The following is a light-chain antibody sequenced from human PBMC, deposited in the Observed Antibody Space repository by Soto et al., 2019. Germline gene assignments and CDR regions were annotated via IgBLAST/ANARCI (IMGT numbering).Light chain of an antibody. CDR3: CSYAGSSTFVV. J-gene: IGLJ2*01. V-gene: IGLV2-23*02. Sequence: QSALTQPASVSGSLGQSITISCTGTSSDFGGSNYVSWYQQFPGKAPKLMIYEVSKRPSGVSNRFSGSKSGNTASLTISGLQAEDEADYYCCSYAGSSTFVVFGGGTKVTVL. CDR1: SSDFGGSNY. CDR2: EVS.